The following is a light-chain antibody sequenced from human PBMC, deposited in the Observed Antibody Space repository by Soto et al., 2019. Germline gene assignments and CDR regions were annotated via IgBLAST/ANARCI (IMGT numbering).Light chain of an antibody. J-gene: IGLJ3*02. CDR1: SSAVGNYNH. CDR2: DVT. V-gene: IGLV2-14*03. Sequence: QAVLTQPASVSGSPGQSITISCTGTSSAVGNYNHVYWYQQHPGQAPNLIIYDVTNRPSCVSTRFSVSRSGNTASLTLSGLQAEDEDDYYCKSYTSTSTPWVFGGGTKLTVL. CDR3: KSYTSTSTPWV.